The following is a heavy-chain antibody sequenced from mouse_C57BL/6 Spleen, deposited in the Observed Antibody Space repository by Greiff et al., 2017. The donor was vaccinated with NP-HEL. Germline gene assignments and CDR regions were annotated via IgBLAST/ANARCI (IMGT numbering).Heavy chain of an antibody. CDR2: ISDGGSYT. Sequence: DVKLVESGGGLVKPGGSLKLSCAASGFTFRSYAMSWVRQTPEKRLEWVATISDGGSYTSYPENVKGRFTISRDNAKNHLYLQMSHRKSEDTARYYCARDEGYDGYPRYLDYWGQGTTLTVAS. J-gene: IGHJ2*01. CDR1: GFTFRSYA. CDR3: ARDEGYDGYPRYLDY. V-gene: IGHV5-4*01. D-gene: IGHD2-3*01.